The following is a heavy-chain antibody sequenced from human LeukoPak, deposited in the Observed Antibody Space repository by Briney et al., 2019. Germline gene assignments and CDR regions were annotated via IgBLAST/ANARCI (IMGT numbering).Heavy chain of an antibody. CDR2: IDSDGSST. D-gene: IGHD5-18*01. Sequence: PGGSLRLSCAASGFTFSNYWMHWVRQAPGTGLVWVSRIDSDGSSTTYADSVKGRFTISRDNAKNTLYLQMNSLRAEDTAVYYCARPDQRGYTYGSFDPWGQGTLVTVSS. CDR3: ARPDQRGYTYGSFDP. CDR1: GFTFSNYW. J-gene: IGHJ5*02. V-gene: IGHV3-74*01.